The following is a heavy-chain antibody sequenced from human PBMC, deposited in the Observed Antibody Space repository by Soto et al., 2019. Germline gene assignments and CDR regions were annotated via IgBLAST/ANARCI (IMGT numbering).Heavy chain of an antibody. D-gene: IGHD3-3*01. V-gene: IGHV1-69*06. CDR3: ASAQYDFCIGYYRPYYYYGMDV. J-gene: IGHJ6*02. CDR2: IIPIFGTA. Sequence: QVQLVQSRAEVKNPGSSVKVYCKASSGTCSSYAISWVRQATGQGLEWRVGIIPIFGTANYEQTFQGRVTINADKTTSTAYIARSSLSAEGTVVYYCASAQYDFCIGYYRPYYYYGMDVWGQGTTVTVSS. CDR1: SGTCSSYA.